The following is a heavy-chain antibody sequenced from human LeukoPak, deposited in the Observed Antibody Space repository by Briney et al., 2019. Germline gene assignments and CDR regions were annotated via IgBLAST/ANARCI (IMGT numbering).Heavy chain of an antibody. CDR2: INTKSGGT. CDR1: GYTFTGNY. D-gene: IGHD1-1*01. CDR3: ARATNWTDAGIDY. V-gene: IGHV1-2*02. J-gene: IGHJ4*02. Sequence: ATVKVSCKPSGYTFTGNYMHWVRRAPGHRLEWLGWINTKSGGTKNAREFQGRVTMTRDASISTAYMELSRLTSDDTAVYYCARATNWTDAGIDYWGQGSLVTVSS.